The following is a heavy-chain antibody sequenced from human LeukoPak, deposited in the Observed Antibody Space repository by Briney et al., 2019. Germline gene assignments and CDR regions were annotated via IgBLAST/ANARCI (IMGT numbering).Heavy chain of an antibody. J-gene: IGHJ3*02. CDR3: ARDSYYDSSGHDAFDI. V-gene: IGHV4-59*01. Sequence: SETLSLTCTVSGGSISSYYWSWIRQPPGKGLEWIGYIYYSGSINYNPSLKSRVTISVDTSKNQFSLKLSSVTAADTAVYYCARDSYYDSSGHDAFDIWGQGTMVTVSS. CDR2: IYYSGSI. D-gene: IGHD3-22*01. CDR1: GGSISSYY.